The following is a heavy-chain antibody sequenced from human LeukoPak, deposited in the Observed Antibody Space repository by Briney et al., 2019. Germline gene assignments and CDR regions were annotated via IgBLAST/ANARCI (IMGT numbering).Heavy chain of an antibody. D-gene: IGHD6-13*01. J-gene: IGHJ4*02. CDR1: GGSITSSGYY. CDR2: IYYSGST. CDR3: ARGIAAAGTRDYFDY. Sequence: SETLSLTCTVSGGSITSSGYYWGWVRQSPGKGLEWIGSIYYSGSTYYNPSLKSRVTISVDTSKNQFSLKLSSVTAADTAVYYCARGIAAAGTRDYFDYWGQGTLVTVSS. V-gene: IGHV4-39*07.